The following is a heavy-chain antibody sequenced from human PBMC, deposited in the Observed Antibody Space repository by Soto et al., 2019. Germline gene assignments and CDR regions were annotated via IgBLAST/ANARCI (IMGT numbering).Heavy chain of an antibody. CDR1: GFTFSTHG. CDR2: IGKSSSSI. V-gene: IGHV3-48*02. CDR3: TRDPDGITDFDY. D-gene: IGHD1-1*01. J-gene: IGHJ4*02. Sequence: EVQLVESGGGLVQPGGSLRLSCAASGFTFSTHGMAWVRQAPGKGLEWVSYIGKSSSSIYYADSVKGRFTISRDNAKNSLYLQMSSLRDEDTAVYFCTRDPDGITDFDYWGQGTQVTVSS.